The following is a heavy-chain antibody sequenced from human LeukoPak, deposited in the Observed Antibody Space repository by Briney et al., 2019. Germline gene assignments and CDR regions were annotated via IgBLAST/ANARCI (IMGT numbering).Heavy chain of an antibody. Sequence: SETLSLTCSVSGGSISKYYWSWSRQPPGKGLEWVAYIHYSGKTNYNPSLKSRVIISFDTSNNQFSLKLASVTAADTAVYYCARVDDTSGYFYKFDYWGQGNLVTVSS. V-gene: IGHV4-59*01. D-gene: IGHD3-22*01. J-gene: IGHJ4*02. CDR1: GGSISKYY. CDR2: IHYSGKT. CDR3: ARVDDTSGYFYKFDY.